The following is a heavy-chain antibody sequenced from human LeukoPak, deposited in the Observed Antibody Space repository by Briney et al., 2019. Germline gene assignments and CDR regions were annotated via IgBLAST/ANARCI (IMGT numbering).Heavy chain of an antibody. CDR3: ARPHLTWRVQYIDP. V-gene: IGHV4-39*01. CDR2: VYSTGNT. J-gene: IGHJ5*02. Sequence: PSETLSLTCTVSGDSINSNSYHWGWIRQPPGKGLEWIGTVYSTGNTYYTPSLKSRVTISVDTSNNQFSLKLTSVTAADTAVYYCARPHLTWRVQYIDPWGQGTLVTVSS. CDR1: GDSINSNSYH. D-gene: IGHD3-16*01.